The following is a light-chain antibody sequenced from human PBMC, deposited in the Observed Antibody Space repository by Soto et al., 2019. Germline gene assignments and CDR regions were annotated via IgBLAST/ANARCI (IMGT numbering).Light chain of an antibody. CDR2: EVS. J-gene: IGLJ1*01. V-gene: IGLV2-14*01. CDR1: SGDIGGYNY. CDR3: SSYTSSTTSYV. Sequence: QSVLTQPASVSGSPGQSITISCTGTSGDIGGYNYVSWYQLHPGKAPKLMIYEVSNRPSGVSSRFSGSKSGNTASLTISGLQADDEADYYCSSYTSSTTSYVFGTGTKLTVL.